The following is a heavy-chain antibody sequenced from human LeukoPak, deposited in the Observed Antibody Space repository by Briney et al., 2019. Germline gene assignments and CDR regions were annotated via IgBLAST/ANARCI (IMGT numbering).Heavy chain of an antibody. CDR3: ARDHGRSVQYYYESSGKLVD. CDR2: INHSGST. J-gene: IGHJ4*02. D-gene: IGHD3-22*01. CDR1: GGSFSGYY. Sequence: SETLSLTCAVYGGSFSGYYWRWIRQPPGKGLEWTGEINHSGSTNYNPSLKSRVTISVDTSKNQFSLKLSSVTAADTAVYYCARDHGRSVQYYYESSGKLVDWGQGTLVTVSS. V-gene: IGHV4-34*01.